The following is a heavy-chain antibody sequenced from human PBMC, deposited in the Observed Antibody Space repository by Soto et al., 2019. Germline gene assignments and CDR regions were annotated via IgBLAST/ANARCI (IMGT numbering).Heavy chain of an antibody. CDR2: ISWNSGSI. V-gene: IGHV3-9*01. J-gene: IGHJ3*02. Sequence: EVQLVESGGGLVQPGRSLRLSCAASGFTFDDYAMHWVRQAPGKGLEWVSGISWNSGSIGYADSVKGRFTISRDNAKNTLYRQMTSLRAEDTALYYCAKDIGYCIGGSCSDDAFDIWGQGTMVTVSP. CDR3: AKDIGYCIGGSCSDDAFDI. D-gene: IGHD2-15*01. CDR1: GFTFDDYA.